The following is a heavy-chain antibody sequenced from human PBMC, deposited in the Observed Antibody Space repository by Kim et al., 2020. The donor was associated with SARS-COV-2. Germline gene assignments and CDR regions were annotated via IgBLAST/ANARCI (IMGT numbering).Heavy chain of an antibody. CDR2: ISAYNGNT. D-gene: IGHD6-13*01. CDR1: GYTFTSYG. Sequence: ASVKVSCKASGYTFTSYGISWVRQAPGQGLEWMGWISAYNGNTNYAQKLQGRVTMTTDTSTSTAYMELRSLRSDDTAVYYCAREARQQLDGWFDPWGQGTLVTVSS. V-gene: IGHV1-18*01. CDR3: AREARQQLDGWFDP. J-gene: IGHJ5*02.